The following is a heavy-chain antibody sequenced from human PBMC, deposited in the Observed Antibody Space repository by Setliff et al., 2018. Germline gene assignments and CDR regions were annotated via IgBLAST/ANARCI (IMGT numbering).Heavy chain of an antibody. V-gene: IGHV1-8*02. CDR1: GYTFTSYD. D-gene: IGHD5-18*01. CDR3: ARRVGSVGIQLPDY. CDR2: MNPNSGNT. Sequence: VKVSCKASGYTFTSYDINWVRQATGQGLEWMGWMNPNSGNTGYAQKFQGRVTMTRNTSTSTAYMELSSLRSEDTAVYYCARRVGSVGIQLPDYWGQGTLVTVSS. J-gene: IGHJ4*02.